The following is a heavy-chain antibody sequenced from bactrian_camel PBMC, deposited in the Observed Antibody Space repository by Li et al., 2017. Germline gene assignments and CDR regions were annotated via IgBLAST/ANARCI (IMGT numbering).Heavy chain of an antibody. D-gene: IGHD3*01. J-gene: IGHJ4*01. CDR1: GYTFNTY. Sequence: VQLVESGGGSALAGGSVRLSCAASGYTFNTYSWFRQAPGQEREGVATMNSFDIPWYADSVRGRYTISRDNAKSTLYLQMNNLKPEDTAMYYCAARASSWYDRCTWPVVGTNFQYWGQGTQVTVS. CDR3: AARASSWYDRCTWPVVGTNFQY. CDR2: MNSFDIP. V-gene: IGHV3S67*01.